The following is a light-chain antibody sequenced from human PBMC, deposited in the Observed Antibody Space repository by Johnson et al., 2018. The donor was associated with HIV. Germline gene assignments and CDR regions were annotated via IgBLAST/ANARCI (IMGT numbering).Light chain of an antibody. J-gene: IGLJ1*01. V-gene: IGLV1-51*01. CDR3: GTWDASLSPLYV. CDR2: DNN. Sequence: SVLTQPPSVSAAPGQKVTISCSGSSSNIGNNYVSWYQQVPGTAPKLLIYDNNRRPSGIPDRFSGSKSGSSATLGITALQTGDEADYYCGTWDASLSPLYVFGSGTTITVL. CDR1: SSNIGNNY.